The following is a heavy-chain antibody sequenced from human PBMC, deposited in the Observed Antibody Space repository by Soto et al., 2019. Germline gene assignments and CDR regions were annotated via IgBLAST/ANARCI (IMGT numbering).Heavy chain of an antibody. J-gene: IGHJ1*01. V-gene: IGHV1-18*01. CDR3: ARDVGLAAVAGFDKGDPYIQH. Sequence: ASVKVSCKASGYTFTSYGISWVRQAPGQGLEWMGWISAYNGNTNYAQKLQGRVTMTTDTSTSTAYMELRSLRSDDTAVYYCARDVGLAAVAGFDKGDPYIQHWGQGTLVTVSS. CDR1: GYTFTSYG. CDR2: ISAYNGNT. D-gene: IGHD6-19*01.